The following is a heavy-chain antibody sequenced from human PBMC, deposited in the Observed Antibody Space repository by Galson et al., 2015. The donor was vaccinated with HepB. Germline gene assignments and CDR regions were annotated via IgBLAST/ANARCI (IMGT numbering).Heavy chain of an antibody. CDR2: ISGNGRAT. Sequence: SLRLSCAASGFTFSSDWMHWVRQAPGKGLVWLSRISGNGRATNYADSVKGRFTISRDNAQNTVFLQLSSLRAEDTAIYYCTRGPYDTYGLFEYWGQGALVTVSS. J-gene: IGHJ4*02. CDR3: TRGPYDTYGLFEY. V-gene: IGHV3-74*01. CDR1: GFTFSSDW. D-gene: IGHD3-22*01.